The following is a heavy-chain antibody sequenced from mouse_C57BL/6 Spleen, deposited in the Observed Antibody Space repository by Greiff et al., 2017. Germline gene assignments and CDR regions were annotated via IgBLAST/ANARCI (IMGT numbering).Heavy chain of an antibody. Sequence: EVNVVESGGGLVQPGGSLKLSCAASGFTFSDYYMYWVRQTPEKRLEWVAYISNGGGSTYYPDTVKGRFTISRDNAKNTLYLQMSRLKSEDTAMYYCARRIYYDYDGYFDVWGTGTTVTVSS. CDR3: ARRIYYDYDGYFDV. J-gene: IGHJ1*03. V-gene: IGHV5-12*01. D-gene: IGHD2-4*01. CDR2: ISNGGGST. CDR1: GFTFSDYY.